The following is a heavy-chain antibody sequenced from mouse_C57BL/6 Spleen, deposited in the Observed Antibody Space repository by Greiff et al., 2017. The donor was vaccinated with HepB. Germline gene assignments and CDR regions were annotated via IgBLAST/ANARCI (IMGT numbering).Heavy chain of an antibody. D-gene: IGHD2-4*01. Sequence: VQLQQSGAELVKPGASVKVSCKASGYTFTSYWMHWVKQRPGQGLEWIGRIHPSDSDTNYNQKFKGKATLTVDKSSSSAYMQLSSRTSEDSAVYYCAMRSYYDYDRGFAYWGQGTLVTVSA. J-gene: IGHJ3*01. CDR2: IHPSDSDT. CDR3: AMRSYYDYDRGFAY. CDR1: GYTFTSYW. V-gene: IGHV1-74*01.